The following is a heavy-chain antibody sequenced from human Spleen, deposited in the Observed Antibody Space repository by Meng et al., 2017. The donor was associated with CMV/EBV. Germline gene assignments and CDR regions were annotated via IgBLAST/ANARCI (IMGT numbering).Heavy chain of an antibody. J-gene: IGHJ4*02. V-gene: IGHV4-31*02. D-gene: IGHD3-16*01. CDR1: GVSRNSGGYY. Sequence: VSGVSRNSGGYYWTWIRQHPEKGLEWIGYIYFRGSSYLNPSLKGRLTISVDTSKNQFSLKLTSLTAADTAVYYCASSVMAGSYYFDSWGQGTLVTVSS. CDR3: ASSVMAGSYYFDS. CDR2: IYFRGSS.